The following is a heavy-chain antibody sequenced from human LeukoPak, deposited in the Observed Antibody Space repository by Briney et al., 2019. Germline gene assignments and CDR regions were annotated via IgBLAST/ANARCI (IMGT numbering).Heavy chain of an antibody. CDR1: GGTFSSYA. J-gene: IGHJ6*02. V-gene: IGHV1-69*01. D-gene: IGHD6-19*01. CDR2: IIPIFGTA. CDR3: ARWYVRSSGWYLWAGYGMDV. Sequence: SVKVSCKASGGTFSSYAISWVRQAPGQGLEWMGGIIPIFGTANYAQEFQGRVTITADESTSTAYMELSSLRSEDTAVYYCARWYVRSSGWYLWAGYGMDVWGQGTTVTVSS.